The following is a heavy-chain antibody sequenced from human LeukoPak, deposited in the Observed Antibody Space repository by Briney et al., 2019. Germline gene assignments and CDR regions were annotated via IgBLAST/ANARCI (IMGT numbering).Heavy chain of an antibody. V-gene: IGHV3-21*01. CDR1: GFTFSSYS. CDR2: ISSSSSYI. J-gene: IGHJ4*02. D-gene: IGHD5-24*01. Sequence: GGSLRLSCAASGFTFSSYSMNWVRQAPGKGLEWVSSISSSSSYIYYADSLKDRFTISRDNAKNSLYMQMNSLRAEDTAVYYCARGPSKRWLQFGTFDYWGQGTLVTVSS. CDR3: ARGPSKRWLQFGTFDY.